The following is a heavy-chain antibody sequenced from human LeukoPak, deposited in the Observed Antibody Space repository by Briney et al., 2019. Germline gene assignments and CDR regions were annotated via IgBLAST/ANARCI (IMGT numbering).Heavy chain of an antibody. J-gene: IGHJ3*02. CDR3: AKDASRITMTLGAFDI. CDR1: GFAFSSYA. V-gene: IGHV3-23*01. Sequence: GGSLRLSCAASGFAFSSYAMSWVRQAPGKGLEWVSAISGSGGSTYYADSVKGRFTISRDNSKNTLYLQMNSLRAEDTAVYYCAKDASRITMTLGAFDIWGQGTMVTVSS. D-gene: IGHD3-22*01. CDR2: ISGSGGST.